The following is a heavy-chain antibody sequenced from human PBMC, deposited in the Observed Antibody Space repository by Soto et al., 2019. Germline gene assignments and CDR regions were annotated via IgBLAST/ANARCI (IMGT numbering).Heavy chain of an antibody. J-gene: IGHJ4*02. D-gene: IGHD2-2*01. V-gene: IGHV1-24*01. CDR1: GYTLTELS. CDR2: FDPEDGET. CDR3: ATLGCNSTSCYFNFDY. Sequence: ASVKVSCKVSGYTLTELSMHWVRQAPGKGLEWMGGFDPEDGETIYAQKFQGRVTMTEDTSTDTAYMELSSLRSEDTAVYYCATLGCNSTSCYFNFDYWGQGTLVTVSS.